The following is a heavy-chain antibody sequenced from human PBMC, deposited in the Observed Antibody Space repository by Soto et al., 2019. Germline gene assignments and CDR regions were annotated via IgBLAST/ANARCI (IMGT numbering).Heavy chain of an antibody. Sequence: SETLSLTCTVSGGSISSYYWSWIRQPPGKGLEWIGYIYYSGSTNYNPSLKSRVTISVDTSKNQFSLKLSSVTAADTAVYYCARVTSSSWYSLYFDYWGQGTLVTVSS. CDR3: ARVTSSSWYSLYFDY. V-gene: IGHV4-59*01. J-gene: IGHJ4*02. CDR1: GGSISSYY. CDR2: IYYSGST. D-gene: IGHD6-13*01.